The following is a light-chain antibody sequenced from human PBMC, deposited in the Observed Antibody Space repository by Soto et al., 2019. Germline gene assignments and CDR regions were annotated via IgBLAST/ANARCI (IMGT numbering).Light chain of an antibody. CDR3: QQYNF. J-gene: IGKJ2*01. CDR1: QSISSW. V-gene: IGKV1-5*03. Sequence: DIPMTQSPSTLSASVGDRVTITCRASQSISSWLAWYQQKPGKAPKLLIYKASSLESGVPSRFSGSGSGTEFTLTISSLQPDDFATYYCQQYNFFGQGTKLEIK. CDR2: KAS.